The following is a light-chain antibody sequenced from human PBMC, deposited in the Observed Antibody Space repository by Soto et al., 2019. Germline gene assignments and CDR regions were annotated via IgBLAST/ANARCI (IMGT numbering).Light chain of an antibody. V-gene: IGKV3-20*01. CDR1: QNVPNSY. J-gene: IGKJ1*01. Sequence: ERVLTQARGTLSLAQGERATLCRRARQNVPNSYLAWYQQKPGQAPRLLIYGASSRATGIPDRFSGSGSGTDFTLTINILEPDDFAVYYCHQYGNSPQTFGQGTKVDIK. CDR3: HQYGNSPQT. CDR2: GAS.